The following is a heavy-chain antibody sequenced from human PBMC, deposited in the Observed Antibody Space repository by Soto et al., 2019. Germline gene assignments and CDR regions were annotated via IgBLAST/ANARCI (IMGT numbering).Heavy chain of an antibody. CDR1: GGSINRGGYY. V-gene: IGHV4-31*03. D-gene: IGHD2-2*01. J-gene: IGHJ3*01. CDR3: AREAPAASDAFDV. CDR2: IYYNGNP. Sequence: QVQLQESGPGLVKPSQTLSLTCSVSGGSINRGGYYWSWIRQHPGKGLEWIGNIYYNGNPYYNPSRTSRVNISIDTSRNQFSLKLTSVTAADTAVYYCAREAPAASDAFDVWGQGTMVTVSS.